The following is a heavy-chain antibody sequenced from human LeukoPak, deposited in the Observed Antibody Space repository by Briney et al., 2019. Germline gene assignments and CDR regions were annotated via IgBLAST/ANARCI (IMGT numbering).Heavy chain of an antibody. V-gene: IGHV4-59*01. CDR1: GGSISSYY. CDR2: IYYSGST. CDR3: ARFVLGYCSGGSCYSGGSDWFDL. Sequence: SETLSLTCTVSGGSISSYYWSWIRQPPGKGLEWIGYIYYSGSTNYNPSLKSRVTISVDTSKNQFSLKLSSVTAADTAVYYCARFVLGYCSGGSCYSGGSDWFDLWGQGTLVTVSS. J-gene: IGHJ5*02. D-gene: IGHD2-15*01.